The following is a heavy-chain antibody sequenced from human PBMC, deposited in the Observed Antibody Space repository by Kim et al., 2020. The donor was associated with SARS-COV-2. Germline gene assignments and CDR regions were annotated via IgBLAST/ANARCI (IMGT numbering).Heavy chain of an antibody. CDR3: ACDSGITMIVVFITDAFEI. J-gene: IGHJ3*02. Sequence: GGSLRLSCAASGFTFSTFAMNWVRQAPGKGLEWVAIITYDGSKKYYLDSVKGRFTISRDNSKNTLYLQMNSLRAEDTAVYYCACDSGITMIVVFITDAFEIWGQGTMVTVSS. CDR1: GFTFSTFA. CDR2: ITYDGSKK. V-gene: IGHV3-30*04. D-gene: IGHD3-22*01.